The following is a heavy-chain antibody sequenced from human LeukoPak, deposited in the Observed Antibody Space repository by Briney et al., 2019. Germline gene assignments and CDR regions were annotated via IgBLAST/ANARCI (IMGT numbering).Heavy chain of an antibody. J-gene: IGHJ4*02. CDR3: AGLVGRYSSGLYYYYFDY. D-gene: IGHD3-22*01. Sequence: SGTLSLTCTVSGDSINSLDLWSWVRQPPGKGLEWIGEMCLSGTTHSNPSVKSRVTISIDKSKNQFFLNLSSVTAADTAVYYCAGLVGRYSSGLYYYYFDYWGQGTLVTVSS. CDR2: MCLSGTT. V-gene: IGHV4-4*02. CDR1: GDSINSLDL.